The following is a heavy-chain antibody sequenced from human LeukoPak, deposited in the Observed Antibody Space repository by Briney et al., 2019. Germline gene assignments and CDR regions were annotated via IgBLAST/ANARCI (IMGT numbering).Heavy chain of an antibody. J-gene: IGHJ1*01. Sequence: PSQTLSLTCVVSGGSVNSGGYSWSWIRQPPGKGLEWIGYIYDTGSTLYNPSLESRLTISIDTSKNHFSLRLSSVTAADTAVYFCARYSLSREDFQDWGQGTLVTVSS. CDR2: IYDTGST. CDR1: GGSVNSGGYS. CDR3: ARYSLSREDFQD. D-gene: IGHD6-13*01. V-gene: IGHV4-30-4*07.